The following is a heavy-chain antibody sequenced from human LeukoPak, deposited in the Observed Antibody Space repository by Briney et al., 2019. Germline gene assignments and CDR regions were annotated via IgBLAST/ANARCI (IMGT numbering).Heavy chain of an antibody. J-gene: IGHJ4*02. V-gene: IGHV3-74*01. CDR2: INSDGSST. D-gene: IGHD3-3*01. Sequence: GGSLRLSCAASGFTFSSYWMHWVRQAPGKGLVWVSRINSDGSSTSYADSVKGRFTISRDSAKNTLYLQMNSLRAEDTAVYYCARGPGGYDFWSGYTPSGYFDYWGQGTLVTVSS. CDR1: GFTFSSYW. CDR3: ARGPGGYDFWSGYTPSGYFDY.